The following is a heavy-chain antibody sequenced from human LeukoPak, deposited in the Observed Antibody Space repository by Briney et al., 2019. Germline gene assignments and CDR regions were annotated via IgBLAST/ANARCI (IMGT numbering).Heavy chain of an antibody. CDR2: IHNSGIT. J-gene: IGHJ4*02. Sequence: SETLSLTCTVSGVSISSGDYYWSWIRQPPGKGLEWIGYIHNSGITYYNPSLKSRVTISGDTYKNQFSLKLSSVTAADTAVYYCARDRSGYDHLDYWGQGTLVTISS. V-gene: IGHV4-30-4*01. CDR1: GVSISSGDYY. CDR3: ARDRSGYDHLDY. D-gene: IGHD5-12*01.